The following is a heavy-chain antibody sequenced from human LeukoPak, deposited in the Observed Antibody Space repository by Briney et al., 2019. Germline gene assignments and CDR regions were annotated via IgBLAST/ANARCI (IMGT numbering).Heavy chain of an antibody. CDR2: IYPGDSDT. D-gene: IGHD3-3*01. J-gene: IGHJ4*02. CDR1: GYSFTSYW. Sequence: GESLKISCKGSGYSFTSYWIGWVRQMPGKGLAWMGIIYPGDSDTRYSPSFQGQVTISADKSISTAYLQWSSLKASDTAMYYCASSYYDFWSGYSDFDYWGQGTLVTVSS. CDR3: ASSYYDFWSGYSDFDY. V-gene: IGHV5-51*01.